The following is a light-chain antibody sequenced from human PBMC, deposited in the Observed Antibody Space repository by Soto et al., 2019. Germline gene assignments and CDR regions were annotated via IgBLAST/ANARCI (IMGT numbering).Light chain of an antibody. J-gene: IGLJ1*01. V-gene: IGLV2-11*01. CDR1: SSDVGGYNY. CDR3: CSYAGSYSYV. CDR2: DVS. Sequence: QSALTQPRSVSGSPGQSVTISCTGTSSDVGGYNYVSWYQQHPGKAPKLMIYDVSKRPSGVPDRFSGSKSGNMASLTISGLQAGDEADYYCCSYAGSYSYVFGTGTKVTVL.